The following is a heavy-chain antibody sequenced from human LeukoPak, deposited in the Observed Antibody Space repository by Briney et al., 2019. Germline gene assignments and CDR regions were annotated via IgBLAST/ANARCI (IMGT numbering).Heavy chain of an antibody. D-gene: IGHD1-26*01. CDR3: TRAGGNYSSEY. CDR1: GFTLSDHY. CDR2: IRNKARSYTT. V-gene: IGHV3-72*01. J-gene: IGHJ4*02. Sequence: GGSLRLSCAASGFTLSDHYMDWVRQAPGKGLEWVGRIRNKARSYTTEYAASVKGRFTISRDDSKISLDLQMNSLKTEDTAVYYCTRAGGNYSSEYWGQGTLVTVSS.